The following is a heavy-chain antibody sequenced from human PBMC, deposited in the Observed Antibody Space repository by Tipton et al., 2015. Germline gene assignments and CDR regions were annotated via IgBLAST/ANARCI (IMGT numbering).Heavy chain of an antibody. CDR1: GFSLSTSGVR. Sequence: LVKPTETLTLTCTFSGFSLSTSGVRLTWLRQSPGKAPEWLARIDWDDAKFYRKSLKTRLFISKDTSNNLVVLTMTNTDPVDTATYDCARYSGSYYYFDSWGQGTQVTVSS. D-gene: IGHD1-26*01. V-gene: IGHV2-70*04. J-gene: IGHJ4*02. CDR3: ARYSGSYYYFDS. CDR2: IDWDDAK.